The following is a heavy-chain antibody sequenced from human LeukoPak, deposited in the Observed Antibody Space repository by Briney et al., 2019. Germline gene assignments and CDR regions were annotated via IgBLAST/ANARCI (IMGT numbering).Heavy chain of an antibody. Sequence: PGGSLRLSCAASGFTFSSYSMNWVRQAPGKGLEWVSSISSSGSYIYYADSVKGRFTISRDNAKNSLYLQMNSLRAEDTAVYYCAREEVDWFDPWGQGTLVTVSS. CDR3: AREEVDWFDP. V-gene: IGHV3-21*01. J-gene: IGHJ5*02. CDR2: ISSSGSYI. D-gene: IGHD2-2*01. CDR1: GFTFSSYS.